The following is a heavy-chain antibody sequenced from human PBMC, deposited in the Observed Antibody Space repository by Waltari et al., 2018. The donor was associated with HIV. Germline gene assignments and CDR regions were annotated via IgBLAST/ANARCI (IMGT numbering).Heavy chain of an antibody. CDR1: GGTFSSYA. V-gene: IGHV1-69*01. J-gene: IGHJ6*02. D-gene: IGHD2-15*01. CDR2: IIPSLGTA. Sequence: QVQLVQSGAEVKKPGSSVKVSCKASGGTFSSYAISWVRQAPGQGLEWMGGIIPSLGTANYAQKVQGRGTITADESTSTAYMERSSLRSEDTAVYYCARSYCSGGSCYGYYYGMDVWGQGTTVTVSS. CDR3: ARSYCSGGSCYGYYYGMDV.